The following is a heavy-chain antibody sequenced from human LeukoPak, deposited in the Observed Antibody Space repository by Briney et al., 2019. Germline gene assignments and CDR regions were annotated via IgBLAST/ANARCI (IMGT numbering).Heavy chain of an antibody. Sequence: ASVKVSCKASGYTFTGYYMHWVRQAPGQGLEWMGWINPNSGGTNYAQKFQGRVTMTRDTSISTAYMELSRLRSDDTAVYYCATDSVEMATIFLDYWGQGTLVTVSS. V-gene: IGHV1-2*02. J-gene: IGHJ4*02. CDR1: GYTFTGYY. CDR3: ATDSVEMATIFLDY. CDR2: INPNSGGT. D-gene: IGHD5-24*01.